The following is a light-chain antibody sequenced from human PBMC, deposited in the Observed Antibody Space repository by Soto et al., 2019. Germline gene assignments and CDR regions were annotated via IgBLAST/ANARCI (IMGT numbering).Light chain of an antibody. CDR2: GAS. CDR3: QQYSNMPRT. J-gene: IGKJ1*01. Sequence: EIVLTQSPATLSLSPGGRATLSCRASQSVRNYLAWYQQRPGQAPRLLIHGASSRATGIPDRFSGRGSGTEFTLTIARLEPEDFAVYYCQQYSNMPRTFGQGTKVDIK. CDR1: QSVRNY. V-gene: IGKV3-20*01.